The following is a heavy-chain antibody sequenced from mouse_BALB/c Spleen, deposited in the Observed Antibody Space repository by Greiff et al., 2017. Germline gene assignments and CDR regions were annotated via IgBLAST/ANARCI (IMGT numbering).Heavy chain of an antibody. D-gene: IGHD2-1*01. CDR3: VYGNHLWYFDV. CDR1: GYTFNSYV. CDR2: INPYNDGT. J-gene: IGHJ1*01. Sequence: EVQLQQSGPELVKPGASVKMSCKASGYTFNSYVMHWVKQKPGQGLEWIGYINPYNDGTKYNEKFKGKATLTSDKSSSTAYMELSSLTSEDSAVYYCVYGNHLWYFDVWGAGTTVTVSS. V-gene: IGHV1-14*01.